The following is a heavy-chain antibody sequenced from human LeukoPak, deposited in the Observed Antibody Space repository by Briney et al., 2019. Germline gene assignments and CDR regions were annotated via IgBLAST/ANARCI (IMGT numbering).Heavy chain of an antibody. CDR1: GFTFSTYS. D-gene: IGHD2-2*01. Sequence: GGSLRLSCEASGFTFSTYSMNWVRQAPGKGLEWVSSISSSNYYIYYADSMKGRFTFSRDNAKNSLFLQMNSLRAEDTAVYYCARSRRSQLDAFDIWGQGTKVTVSS. V-gene: IGHV3-21*01. CDR3: ARSRRSQLDAFDI. CDR2: ISSSNYYI. J-gene: IGHJ3*02.